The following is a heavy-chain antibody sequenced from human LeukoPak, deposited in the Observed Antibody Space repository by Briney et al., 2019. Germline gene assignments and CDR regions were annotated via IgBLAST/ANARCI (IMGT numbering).Heavy chain of an antibody. D-gene: IGHD2-21*01. Sequence: GGSLRLSCAGSGFTFSDYSMTWIRQAPGKGLEWVSYITSSGSTIYYGDSVKGRFTISRDNAKNSPYLQMNSLRAEDTAVYYCARVVFGYIVVVPSAFDIWGQGTMVTVSS. CDR3: ARVVFGYIVVVPSAFDI. CDR2: ITSSGSTI. V-gene: IGHV3-11*04. J-gene: IGHJ3*02. CDR1: GFTFSDYS.